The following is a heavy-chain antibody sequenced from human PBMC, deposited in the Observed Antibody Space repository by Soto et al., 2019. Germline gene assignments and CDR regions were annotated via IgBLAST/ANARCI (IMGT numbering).Heavy chain of an antibody. CDR1: GFTFSSYW. Sequence: PGGSLRLSCAASGFTFSSYWMHWVRQAPGKGLVWVSRINSDGSSTSYADSVKGRFTISRDNAKNTLYLQMNSLRAEDTAVYYGERDLKPLTMVRGVIIPPTDVLDIGGQGKMVTVSS. CDR3: ERDLKPLTMVRGVIIPPTDVLDI. V-gene: IGHV3-74*01. CDR2: INSDGSST. J-gene: IGHJ3*02. D-gene: IGHD3-10*01.